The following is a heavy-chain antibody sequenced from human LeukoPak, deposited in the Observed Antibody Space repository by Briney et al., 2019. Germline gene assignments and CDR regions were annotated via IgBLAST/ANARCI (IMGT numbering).Heavy chain of an antibody. D-gene: IGHD1-26*01. CDR3: ARESYSGSYYFDS. CDR1: GFSFSSYG. Sequence: SGGSLRLSCAASGFSFSSYGMHWVRQAPGKGLEWVAVIRYDGSVTYYADSVKGRFTISRDNAKNSLYLQMNSLRAEDTAVYYCARESYSGSYYFDSWGQGTLVTVSS. CDR2: IRYDGSVT. J-gene: IGHJ4*02. V-gene: IGHV3-33*08.